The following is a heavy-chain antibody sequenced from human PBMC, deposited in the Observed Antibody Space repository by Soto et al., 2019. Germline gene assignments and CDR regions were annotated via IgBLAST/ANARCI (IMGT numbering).Heavy chain of an antibody. CDR1: GFSLSTSGMC. CDR2: IDWDDDK. Sequence: SGPTLVKPTQTLTLTCTFSGFSLSTSGMCVSWIRQPPGKALEWLALIDWDDDKYYSTSLKTRLTISKDTSKNQVVLTMTNMDPVDTATYYCARILSYSGRHYYYYYGMDVWGQGTTVTVSS. J-gene: IGHJ6*02. D-gene: IGHD1-26*01. CDR3: ARILSYSGRHYYYYYGMDV. V-gene: IGHV2-70*01.